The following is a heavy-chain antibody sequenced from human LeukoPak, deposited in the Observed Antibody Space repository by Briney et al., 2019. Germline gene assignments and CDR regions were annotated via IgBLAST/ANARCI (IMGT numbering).Heavy chain of an antibody. CDR1: GFTFSSYS. Sequence: GGSLRLSCAASGFTFSSYSMNWVRQAPGKGLEWVSSISSSSSYIYYADSVKGRFTISSDNAKNSLYLQMNSLRAEDTAVYYCARDSMAYDTPQGVDYWGQGTLVTVSS. CDR3: ARDSMAYDTPQGVDY. V-gene: IGHV3-21*04. CDR2: ISSSSSYI. J-gene: IGHJ4*02. D-gene: IGHD3-22*01.